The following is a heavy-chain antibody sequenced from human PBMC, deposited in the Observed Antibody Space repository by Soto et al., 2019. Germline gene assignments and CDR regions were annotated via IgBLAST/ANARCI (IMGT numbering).Heavy chain of an antibody. CDR3: ARRAYYDSSGYYSYYYYYGMDV. CDR1: GFTFSSYW. D-gene: IGHD3-22*01. V-gene: IGHV3-7*01. Sequence: GGSLRLSCAASGFTFSSYWMSWVRQAPGKGLEWVANIEQDGSEKYYVDSVKGRFTISRDNAKNSLYLQMNSLRAEDTAVYYCARRAYYDSSGYYSYYYYYGMDVWGQGTTVTVSS. J-gene: IGHJ6*02. CDR2: IEQDGSEK.